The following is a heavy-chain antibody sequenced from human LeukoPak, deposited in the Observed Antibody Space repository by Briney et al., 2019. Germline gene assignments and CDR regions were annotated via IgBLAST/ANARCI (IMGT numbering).Heavy chain of an antibody. D-gene: IGHD1-26*01. Sequence: SETLSLTCAVYGGSFSGYYWSWIRQPPGKGLEWIGEINHSGSTNYNPSLKSRVTISVDTSKNQFSLKLSSVTAADTAVYYCARVKVGGGASLFDYWGQGTLVTVSS. J-gene: IGHJ4*02. CDR1: GGSFSGYY. CDR2: INHSGST. CDR3: ARVKVGGGASLFDY. V-gene: IGHV4-34*01.